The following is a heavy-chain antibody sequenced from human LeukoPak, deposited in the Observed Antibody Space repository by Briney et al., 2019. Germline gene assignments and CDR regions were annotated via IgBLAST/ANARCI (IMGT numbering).Heavy chain of an antibody. J-gene: IGHJ5*02. D-gene: IGHD1-26*01. V-gene: IGHV4-39*01. CDR3: ARHEYSGSYYGLSWFDP. Sequence: SETLSLTCTVSGGSISSSGYYWGWIRQPPGKGLEWIASIYYSGSTYYNPSLKSRVTISVDTSKNQLSLKLSSLTAADTAVYYCARHEYSGSYYGLSWFDPWGQGTLVTVSS. CDR2: IYYSGST. CDR1: GGSISSSGYY.